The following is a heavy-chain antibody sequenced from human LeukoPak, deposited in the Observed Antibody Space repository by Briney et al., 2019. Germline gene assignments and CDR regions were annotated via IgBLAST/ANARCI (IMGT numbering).Heavy chain of an antibody. CDR2: INNSRST. V-gene: IGHV4-34*01. CDR1: GGSFSGYY. D-gene: IGHD3-10*01. J-gene: IGHJ4*02. Sequence: PSETLTLTCAVYGGSFSGYYWSWVRQPPGKGLEWIGEINNSRSTNYNPSLKSRVTISVDTSKNQFSLKLSSVTAADTAVYYCARGLWFGELDYFDYWGQGTLVTVSP. CDR3: ARGLWFGELDYFDY.